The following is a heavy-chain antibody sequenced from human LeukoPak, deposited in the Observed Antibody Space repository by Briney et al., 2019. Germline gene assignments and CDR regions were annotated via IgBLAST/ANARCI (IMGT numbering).Heavy chain of an antibody. CDR3: ARETVAGGLPGVFDY. V-gene: IGHV1-18*01. D-gene: IGHD6-19*01. CDR2: ISAYNGNT. J-gene: IGHJ4*02. CDR1: GYTFTSYG. Sequence: ASVKVSCKASGYTFTSYGISWVRQAPGQGLEWMGWISAYNGNTNYAQKLQGRVTMTTDTSTSTAYMELRSLRSDDTAVYYCARETVAGGLPGVFDYWGQGTLVTVSS.